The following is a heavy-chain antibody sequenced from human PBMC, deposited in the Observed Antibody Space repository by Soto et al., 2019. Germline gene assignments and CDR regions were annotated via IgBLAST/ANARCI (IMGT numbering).Heavy chain of an antibody. CDR1: GGSISSGYYY. V-gene: IGHV4-30-4*01. CDR2: IYYSGST. Sequence: QVQLQESGPGLVKPSQTLSLTCTVSGGSISSGYYYWSWIRQPPGKGLEWIGYIYYSGSTYYNPSLKSRVTMSVDTSKNQFSPKLSSVTAADTAVYYCARDLRDPDAFDIWAQGTMVTVSS. D-gene: IGHD2-21*02. CDR3: ARDLRDPDAFDI. J-gene: IGHJ3*02.